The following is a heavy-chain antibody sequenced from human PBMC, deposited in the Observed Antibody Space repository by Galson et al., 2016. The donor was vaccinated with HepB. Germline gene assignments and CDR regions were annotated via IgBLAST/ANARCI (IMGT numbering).Heavy chain of an antibody. CDR2: VYHRGSP. CDR3: ARDRGVDCTTSSCYGMDV. Sequence: ETLSLTCAVSGGSISSYYWSWIRQPPGKGLEWIGYVYHRGSPTYNPSLKSRVTIAVDTSKNHFSLSLSSVTAADTAVYFCARDRGVDCTTSSCYGMDVWGQGTTVTVSS. V-gene: IGHV4-59*01. CDR1: GGSISSYY. D-gene: IGHD2-2*01. J-gene: IGHJ6*02.